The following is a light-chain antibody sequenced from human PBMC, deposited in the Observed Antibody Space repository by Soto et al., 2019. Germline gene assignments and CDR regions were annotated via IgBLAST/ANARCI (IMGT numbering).Light chain of an antibody. CDR2: GVS. CDR1: QSISSN. CDR3: QQYKSWPT. J-gene: IGKJ1*01. Sequence: IVMSQSPATLSVSKGERATLSCRASQSISSNLAWYQQKPGQAPRLLIYGVSSRATGVPARFSGSGSGTEFTLTINSLLSEDFGVYYCQQYKSWPTFGQGTNV. V-gene: IGKV3-15*01.